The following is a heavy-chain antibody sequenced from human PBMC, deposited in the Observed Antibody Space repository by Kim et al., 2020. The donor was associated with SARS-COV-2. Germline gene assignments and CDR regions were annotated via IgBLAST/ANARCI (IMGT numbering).Heavy chain of an antibody. CDR2: IYSSGSI. V-gene: IGHV4-61*02. Sequence: SETLSLTCTVSGGSITSGRYYWSWIRQPAGEGLEWIGRIYSSGSITYSPSLKSRVTISVDTSKNQFSLKLSSVTAADTAVYYCARGLGSSNWYSDYWGQGTLVIVSS. J-gene: IGHJ4*02. D-gene: IGHD6-13*01. CDR3: ARGLGSSNWYSDY. CDR1: GGSITSGRYY.